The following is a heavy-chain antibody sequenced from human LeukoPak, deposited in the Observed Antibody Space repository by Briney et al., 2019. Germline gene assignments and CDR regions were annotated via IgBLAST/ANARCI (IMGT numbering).Heavy chain of an antibody. CDR2: TTGLGDNT. Sequence: PGGSLRLFCAASGFLFSDSAMAWVRQAPGKGLEWVSTTTGLGDNTHYADSVKGRFTISRDNSKNTLYLQMNSLRAEDTAVYYCARDSNYDTSGHYYWGQGTLVTVSS. J-gene: IGHJ4*02. CDR3: ARDSNYDTSGHYY. V-gene: IGHV3-23*01. D-gene: IGHD3-22*01. CDR1: GFLFSDSA.